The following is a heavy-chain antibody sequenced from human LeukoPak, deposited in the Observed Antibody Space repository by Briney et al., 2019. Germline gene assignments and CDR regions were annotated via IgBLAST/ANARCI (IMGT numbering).Heavy chain of an antibody. CDR3: ARGTYYGSGSSGNWFDP. V-gene: IGHV1-8*01. Sequence: ASVKVSCKASGYTFTSYDINWVRQATGQGLEWMGWMNPNSGNTGYAQKFQGRVTMTRNTSISTAYMELSSLRSEDTAVYHCARGTYYGSGSSGNWFDPWGQGTLVTVSS. CDR1: GYTFTSYD. D-gene: IGHD3-10*01. J-gene: IGHJ5*02. CDR2: MNPNSGNT.